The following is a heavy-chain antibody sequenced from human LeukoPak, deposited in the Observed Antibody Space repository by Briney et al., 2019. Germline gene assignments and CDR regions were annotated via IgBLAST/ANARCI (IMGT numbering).Heavy chain of an antibody. V-gene: IGHV3-23*01. Sequence: GGSLRLSCVASGFTFSSFTMTWVRQAPGKGLEWVSAIGGRGTSTYYADSLEGRFTIVRDNSKDMVYLQMNSLKVEDTAIYYCGKEGGAWGQGTQVTVSS. CDR1: GFTFSSFT. J-gene: IGHJ5*02. CDR3: GKEGGA. D-gene: IGHD3-16*01. CDR2: IGGRGTST.